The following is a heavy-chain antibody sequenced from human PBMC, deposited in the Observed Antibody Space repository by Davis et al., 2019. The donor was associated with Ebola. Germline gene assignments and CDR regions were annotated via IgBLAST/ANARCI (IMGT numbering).Heavy chain of an antibody. D-gene: IGHD4-11*01. V-gene: IGHV4-59*01. CDR3: ATTPRYSSHGAYFDY. CDR2: IYYSGST. CDR1: GGSFSAYY. Sequence: SETLSLTCAVYGGSFSAYYWSWIRQPPGKGLEWIGYIYYSGSTNYNPSLKSRVTISVDTSKNQFSLKLSSVTAADTAVYYCATTPRYSSHGAYFDYWGQGTLVTVSS. J-gene: IGHJ4*02.